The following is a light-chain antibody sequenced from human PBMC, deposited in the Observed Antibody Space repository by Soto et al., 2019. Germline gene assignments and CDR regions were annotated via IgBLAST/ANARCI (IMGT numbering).Light chain of an antibody. V-gene: IGKV3-20*01. CDR1: QSVSSNY. Sequence: EIVLTQSPGTLSLSPGERATLSCRASQSVSSNYLAWYQQKPGQAPKVLIYRASSRATGIPDRFSGSGSGTGFTLTNSRLEAEDVAVYYCQQYGSSPLTFGGGTKVEIK. CDR3: QQYGSSPLT. J-gene: IGKJ4*01. CDR2: RAS.